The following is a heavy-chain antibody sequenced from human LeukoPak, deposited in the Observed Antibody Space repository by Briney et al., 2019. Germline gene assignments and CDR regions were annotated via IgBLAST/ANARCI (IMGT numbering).Heavy chain of an antibody. CDR3: AKSLLTTASGTGRAFDL. Sequence: GGSLRLSCAASGFTFSSSAMTWVRQAPGKGLEWVSTISGSGGTTYYADSVKGRFTISRDNSKNTLYLQMNSLRADDTAEYYCAKSLLTTASGTGRAFDLWGQGTMVTVSS. D-gene: IGHD1-26*01. CDR2: ISGSGGTT. J-gene: IGHJ3*01. V-gene: IGHV3-23*01. CDR1: GFTFSSSA.